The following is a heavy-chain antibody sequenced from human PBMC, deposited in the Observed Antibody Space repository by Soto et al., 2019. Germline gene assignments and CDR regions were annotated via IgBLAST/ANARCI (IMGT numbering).Heavy chain of an antibody. Sequence: SETLSLTCTVSGGSVSSGSYYWSWIRQPPGKGLEWIGYIYYSGSTNYNPSLKSRVTISVDTSKNQFSLKLSSVTAADTAVYYCARCRYRGSYPPYYFDYWGQGTLVTVSS. CDR2: IYYSGST. V-gene: IGHV4-61*01. CDR3: ARCRYRGSYPPYYFDY. CDR1: GGSVSSGSYY. J-gene: IGHJ4*02. D-gene: IGHD1-26*01.